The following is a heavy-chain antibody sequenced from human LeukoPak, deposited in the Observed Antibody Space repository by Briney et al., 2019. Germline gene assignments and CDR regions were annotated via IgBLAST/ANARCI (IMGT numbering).Heavy chain of an antibody. Sequence: GGSLRLSCAASGFTFSSYGMHWVRQAPGKGLELVAVIWYDGSNKYYADSVKGRFTISRDNSKNTLYLQMNSLRAEDTAVYYCAKDRGAMVVTLFDYWGQGTLVTVSS. CDR2: IWYDGSNK. J-gene: IGHJ4*02. V-gene: IGHV3-33*06. D-gene: IGHD4-23*01. CDR3: AKDRGAMVVTLFDY. CDR1: GFTFSSYG.